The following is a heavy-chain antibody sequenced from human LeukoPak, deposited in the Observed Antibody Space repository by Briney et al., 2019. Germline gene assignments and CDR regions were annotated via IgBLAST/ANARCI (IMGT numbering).Heavy chain of an antibody. Sequence: PSETLSLTCTVSGGSISSSSYYWGWLRQPPGKGLEWIGSIYYSGSTYYTPSLKSRVSISVDTSKNQFSLKLSSVTAAYTAVYYGARSSWDVRGGGVSYYYYYYMDVWGKGTTVTISS. CDR2: IYYSGST. CDR3: ARSSWDVRGGGVSYYYYYYMDV. D-gene: IGHD3-10*02. CDR1: GGSISSSSYY. J-gene: IGHJ6*03. V-gene: IGHV4-39*01.